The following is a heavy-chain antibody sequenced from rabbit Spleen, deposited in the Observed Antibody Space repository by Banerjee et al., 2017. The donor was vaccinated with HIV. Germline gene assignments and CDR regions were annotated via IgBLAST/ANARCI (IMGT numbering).Heavy chain of an antibody. CDR3: VRDQAGYAGYGPYYFYL. CDR1: GFSFSSSDY. J-gene: IGHJ4*01. Sequence: QSLEESGGDLVKPGASLTLTCTASGFSFSSSDYMCWVRQAPGKGLEWISCIAGSSSGFTYSATWAKGRFTCSKTSSTTVTLQMTSLTVADTATYFCVRDQAGYAGYGPYYFYLGGPGTLVTVS. CDR2: IAGSSSGFT. D-gene: IGHD7-1*01. V-gene: IGHV1S40*01.